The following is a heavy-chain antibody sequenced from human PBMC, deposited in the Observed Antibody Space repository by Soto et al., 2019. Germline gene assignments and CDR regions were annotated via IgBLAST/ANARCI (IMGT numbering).Heavy chain of an antibody. V-gene: IGHV3-23*01. CDR1: GFTFSSYA. CDR2: ISGSGGST. Sequence: PGGSLRLSCAASGFTFSSYAMSWVRQAPGKGLEWVSAISGSGGSTYYADSVKGRFTISRDNSKNTLYLQMNSLRAEDTAVYYCAKDSTLRFLEWLTVYYFDYWGQGTLVTVSS. CDR3: AKDSTLRFLEWLTVYYFDY. J-gene: IGHJ4*02. D-gene: IGHD3-3*01.